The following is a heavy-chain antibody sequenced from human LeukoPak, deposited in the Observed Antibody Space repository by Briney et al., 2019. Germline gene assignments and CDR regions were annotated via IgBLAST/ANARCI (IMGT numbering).Heavy chain of an antibody. CDR1: GFTFSSYA. Sequence: GGSLRLSCAASGFTFSSYAMSWVRQAPGKGLEWVSFISPSGDRTSNADSVEGRFTISRDNTRNTLYLQMNSLRDEDTGVYYCAMMQGYYDGSGFWAQRGHRTVVTVSS. J-gene: IGHJ4*01. V-gene: IGHV3-23*01. D-gene: IGHD3-22*01. CDR3: AMMQGYYDGSGFWAQ. CDR2: ISPSGDRT.